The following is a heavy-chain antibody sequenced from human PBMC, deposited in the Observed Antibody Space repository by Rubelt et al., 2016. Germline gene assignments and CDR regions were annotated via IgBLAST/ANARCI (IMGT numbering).Heavy chain of an antibody. CDR3: ARSPEYSSSWYVPWPHHQTAQFDY. CDR1: GGTFSSYA. V-gene: IGHV1-69*10. J-gene: IGHJ4*02. D-gene: IGHD6-13*01. Sequence: VRGVQSGAEVKKPGSSVKVSCKASGGTFSSYAISWVRQAPGQGLEWMGGIIPILGIANYAQKFQGRVTITADKSTSTAYMELSSLRSEDTAVYYCARSPEYSSSWYVPWPHHQTAQFDYWGQGTLVTVSS. CDR2: IIPILGIA.